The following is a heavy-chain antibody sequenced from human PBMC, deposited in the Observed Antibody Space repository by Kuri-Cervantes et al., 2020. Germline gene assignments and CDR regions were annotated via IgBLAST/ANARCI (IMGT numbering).Heavy chain of an antibody. V-gene: IGHV1-46*01. J-gene: IGHJ5*02. D-gene: IGHD1-1*01. Sequence: ASVKVSCKASGYTFITDYIHWVRQAPGQGLEWMGIINPSGGSTSYAQKFQDRVTMTRDTSSSTAYMELSRLRSDDTAVYYCAKSTGRVDWFDPWGQGTLVTVSS. CDR1: GYTFITDY. CDR3: AKSTGRVDWFDP. CDR2: INPSGGST.